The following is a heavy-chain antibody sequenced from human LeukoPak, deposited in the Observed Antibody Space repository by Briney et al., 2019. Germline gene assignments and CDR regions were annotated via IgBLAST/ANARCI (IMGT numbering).Heavy chain of an antibody. CDR2: VSDNGITK. J-gene: IGHJ4*02. V-gene: IGHV3-30-3*02. CDR3: AKDHYGSGRPEIDY. Sequence: PGGSLRLSCAASGFTFSDFAMHWVRQAPGKGLEWVAVVSDNGITKFYADSVKGRFTISRDNAKNSLYLQMNSLRAEDTALYYCAKDHYGSGRPEIDYRGQGTLVTVSS. CDR1: GFTFSDFA. D-gene: IGHD3-10*01.